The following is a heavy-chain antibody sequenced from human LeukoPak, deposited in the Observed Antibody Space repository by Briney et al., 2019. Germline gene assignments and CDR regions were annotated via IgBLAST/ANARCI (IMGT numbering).Heavy chain of an antibody. CDR2: IKGDGTIT. CDR1: GFTFSSYW. J-gene: IGHJ4*02. CDR3: ATVLLG. V-gene: IGHV3-74*01. Sequence: PGGSLRLSCAASGFTFSSYWMHWVRQAPGKGLEWVSRIKGDGTITSYADSVKGRFTISRDNAKNTLHLQMNSLRHDDTAVYYCATVLLGWGKGTMVTVSS.